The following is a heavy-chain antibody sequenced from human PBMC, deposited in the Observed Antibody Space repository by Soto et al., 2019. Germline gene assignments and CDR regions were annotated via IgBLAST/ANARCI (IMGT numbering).Heavy chain of an antibody. CDR3: ARGGRWLRQMGAFDI. V-gene: IGHV4-34*01. Sequence: SETLSLTCAVYGGSFSGYYWRWIRQPPGKGLEWIGEINHSGSTNYNPSLKSRVTISVDTSKNQFSLKLSSVTAADTAVYYCARGGRWLRQMGAFDIWGQGTMVTVSS. J-gene: IGHJ3*02. CDR1: GGSFSGYY. D-gene: IGHD5-12*01. CDR2: INHSGST.